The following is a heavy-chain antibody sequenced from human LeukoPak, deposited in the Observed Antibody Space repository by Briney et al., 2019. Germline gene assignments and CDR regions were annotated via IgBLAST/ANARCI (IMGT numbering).Heavy chain of an antibody. V-gene: IGHV1-69*05. CDR2: IIPIFGTA. CDR3: ATESIAGAEALYYYYYMDD. D-gene: IGHD6-6*01. CDR1: GGTFSSYA. Sequence: SVKVSCKASGGTFSSYAISWVRQAPGQGLEWMGRIIPIFGTANYAQKFQGRVTITTDESTSTAYMELSSLRSEDTAVYYCATESIAGAEALYYYYYMDDWGKGTTVTVSS. J-gene: IGHJ6*03.